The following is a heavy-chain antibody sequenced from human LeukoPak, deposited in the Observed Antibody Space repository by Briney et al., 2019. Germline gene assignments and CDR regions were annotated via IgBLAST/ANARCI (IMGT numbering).Heavy chain of an antibody. CDR3: AELGITMIGGV. Sequence: GGSLRLSCAASGSTFSSYEMNWVRQAPGKGLEWVSYISSSGSTIYYADSVKGRFTISRDNAKNSLYLQMNSLRAEDTAVYYCAELGITMIGGVWGKRTTVTISS. V-gene: IGHV3-48*03. J-gene: IGHJ6*04. CDR2: ISSSGSTI. D-gene: IGHD3-10*02. CDR1: GSTFSSYE.